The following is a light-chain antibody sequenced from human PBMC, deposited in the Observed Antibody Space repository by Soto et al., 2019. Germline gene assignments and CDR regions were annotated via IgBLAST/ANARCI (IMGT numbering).Light chain of an antibody. CDR2: GAS. CDR1: QDVMYD. J-gene: IGKJ1*01. CDR3: QQYRSWPRT. V-gene: IGKV3-15*01. Sequence: EIVLTQSPAALSVSPGGRATLSCRASQDVMYDLAWYQQKPGQAPRLLVYGASTRATDAPPRFRGSGSGRQFSLTISSLQSEDFATYYCQQYRSWPRTFGQGSRVESK.